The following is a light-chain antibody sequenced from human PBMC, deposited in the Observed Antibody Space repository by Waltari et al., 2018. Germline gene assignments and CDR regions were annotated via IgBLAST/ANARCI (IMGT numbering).Light chain of an antibody. V-gene: IGLV2-14*01. CDR1: SSDVGAYNY. CDR2: EVS. CDR3: SSYTSSSTWV. J-gene: IGLJ3*02. Sequence: QSALTQPASVSGSPGQSITISCTGTSSDVGAYNYASWYQQHPGKAPKLMIYEVSNRPSGVSNRFSGSKSGNTASLTISGLQAEDEAHYYCSSYTSSSTWVFGGGTKLTVL.